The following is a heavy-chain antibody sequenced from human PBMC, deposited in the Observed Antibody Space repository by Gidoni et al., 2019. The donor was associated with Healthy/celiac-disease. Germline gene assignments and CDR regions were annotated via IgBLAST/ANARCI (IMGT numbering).Heavy chain of an antibody. Sequence: DVQLVESGGGLVQPGRSLRLPCAADGFTFGGYARHWVLQAPGKGLEWVSGISWNSGSIGYADSVKGRFTISRDNAKNSLYLQMNSLRAEDTALYYCAKGNGIVGATYPPLFDYFDYWGQGTLVTVSS. CDR3: AKGNGIVGATYPPLFDYFDY. V-gene: IGHV3-9*01. D-gene: IGHD1-26*01. J-gene: IGHJ4*02. CDR2: ISWNSGSI. CDR1: GFTFGGYA.